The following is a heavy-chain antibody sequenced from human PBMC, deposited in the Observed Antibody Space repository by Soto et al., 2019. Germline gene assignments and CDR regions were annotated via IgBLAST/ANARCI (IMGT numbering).Heavy chain of an antibody. CDR1: GGSFSRYA. V-gene: IGHV1-69*13. CDR3: ARSFKGSRYSSSWHYYYYYGMDV. Sequence: PVKGSCKASGGSFSRYAIGWLRKAPGQGLEWIGGIIPIFGTANYAQKFQGRVTITADEYTSTAYMELSSLRSEDTAVYYCARSFKGSRYSSSWHYYYYYGMDVWGQGTTVTVS. J-gene: IGHJ6*02. D-gene: IGHD6-6*01. CDR2: IIPIFGTA.